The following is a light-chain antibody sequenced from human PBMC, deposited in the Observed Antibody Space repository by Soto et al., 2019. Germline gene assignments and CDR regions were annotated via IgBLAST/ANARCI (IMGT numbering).Light chain of an antibody. Sequence: EIVLTQSPATLSMSPGERATLFCRASQGISTLLAWYQQKPGQAPRLLIYGTSTRATGIPASFSGSGSGTELTITISSLQSEDFEVYYCQQYNNWPRTFGQGTKVDIK. CDR1: QGISTL. CDR2: GTS. CDR3: QQYNNWPRT. V-gene: IGKV3-15*01. J-gene: IGKJ1*01.